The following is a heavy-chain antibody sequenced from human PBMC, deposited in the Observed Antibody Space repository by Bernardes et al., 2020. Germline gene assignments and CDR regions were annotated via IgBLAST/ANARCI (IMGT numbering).Heavy chain of an antibody. CDR2: IFYSGTT. J-gene: IGHJ4*02. V-gene: IGHV4-39*01. D-gene: IGHD4-17*01. CDR3: ARRRGGYGDHHFDY. CDR1: GGSISSSSYY. Sequence: SETLSLTCTVSGGSISSSSYYWGWLRQPPGKGPEWIGSIFYSGTTYYNPSLQSRVTISVDTSKNQFSLRLSSVTAADTAVYYCARRRGGYGDHHFDYWGQGTLVTVSS.